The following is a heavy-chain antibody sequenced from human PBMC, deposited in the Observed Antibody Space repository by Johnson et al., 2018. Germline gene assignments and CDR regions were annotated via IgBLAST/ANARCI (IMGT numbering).Heavy chain of an antibody. CDR3: ARGGIRNFDY. Sequence: VQLQESGGGLVQPGGSLRLSCATSGLPSAMSWVRQPAGKGLEWVSAINGRSDGTYYADSVRGRFTISRDNAKKISFLQMNSLTFEDTAVYFCARGGIRNFDYWGQGTLVTVSS. CDR1: GLPSA. CDR2: INGRSDGT. V-gene: IGHV3-23*01. D-gene: IGHD1-1*01. J-gene: IGHJ4*02.